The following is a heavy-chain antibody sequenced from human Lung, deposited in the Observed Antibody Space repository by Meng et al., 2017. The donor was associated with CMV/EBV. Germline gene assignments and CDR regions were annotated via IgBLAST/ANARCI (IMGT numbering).Heavy chain of an antibody. D-gene: IGHD2-2*01. CDR1: GGPFSNYA. Sequence: KVSCKASGGPFSNYAISWVRQAPGQGLEWMGIIRPDGSDAQYSPSVHGQVTMSVDTSHTTAYLQWANLKASDTAIYFCVRHRGYEMWGQGTLVTVSS. V-gene: IGHV5-51*01. CDR3: VRHRGYEM. J-gene: IGHJ4*03. CDR2: IRPDGSDA.